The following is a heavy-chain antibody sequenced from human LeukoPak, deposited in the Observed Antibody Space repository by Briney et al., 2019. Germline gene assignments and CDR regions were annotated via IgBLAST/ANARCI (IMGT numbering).Heavy chain of an antibody. CDR3: AKDSTYSSSWFPLDY. V-gene: IGHV3-30*18. Sequence: GGSLRFSCAASGFTFSSYWMPWVRQAPGKGLVWVAVISYDGSNKYYADSVKGRFTISRDNSKNTLYLQMNSLRAEDTAVYYCAKDSTYSSSWFPLDYWGQGTLVTVSS. CDR2: ISYDGSNK. CDR1: GFTFSSYW. D-gene: IGHD6-13*01. J-gene: IGHJ4*02.